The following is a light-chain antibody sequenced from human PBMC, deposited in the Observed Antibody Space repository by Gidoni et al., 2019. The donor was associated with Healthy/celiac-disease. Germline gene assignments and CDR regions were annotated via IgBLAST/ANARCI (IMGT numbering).Light chain of an antibody. Sequence: EIVLTQSPATLSLSPGESATLSCRASQSVSSYLAWYQQKPGQAPRLLIYDASNRATGIPARLSGSGSGTDFTLTISSLEPEDFAVYYCQKSSNWQTCGQGTKLEIK. CDR3: QKSSNWQT. V-gene: IGKV3-11*01. CDR2: DAS. CDR1: QSVSSY. J-gene: IGKJ2*01.